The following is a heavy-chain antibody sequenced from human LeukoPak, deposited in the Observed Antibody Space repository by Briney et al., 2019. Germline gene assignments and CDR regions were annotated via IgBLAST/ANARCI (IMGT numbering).Heavy chain of an antibody. CDR1: GYTFTGYY. CDR3: ARVSIVGAKNGDY. V-gene: IGHV1-2*02. J-gene: IGHJ4*02. D-gene: IGHD1-26*01. CDR2: INPNSGGT. Sequence: ASVKVSCKASGYTFTGYYMHWVRQAPGQGLGWMGWINPNSGGTNYAQKFQGRVTMTRDTSISTAYMELSRLRSDDTAVYYCARVSIVGAKNGDYWGQGTLVTVSS.